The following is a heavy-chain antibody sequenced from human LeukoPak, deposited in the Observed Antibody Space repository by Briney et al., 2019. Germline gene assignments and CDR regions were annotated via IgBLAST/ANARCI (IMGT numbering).Heavy chain of an antibody. D-gene: IGHD2-2*01. Sequence: SETQSLTCTVSGGSISSGGYYWSWIRQHPGKGLEWIGYIYYSGSTYYNPSLKSRVTISVDTSKNQFSLKLSSVTAADTAVYYCARHCSSTSCSYYYYYYGMDVWGQGTTVTVSS. CDR1: GGSISSGGYY. CDR3: ARHCSSTSCSYYYYYYGMDV. CDR2: IYYSGST. J-gene: IGHJ6*02. V-gene: IGHV4-31*03.